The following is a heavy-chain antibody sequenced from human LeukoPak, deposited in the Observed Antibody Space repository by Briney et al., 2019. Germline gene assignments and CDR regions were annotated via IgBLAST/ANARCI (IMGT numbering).Heavy chain of an antibody. V-gene: IGHV1-69*13. CDR2: IIPIFGTA. CDR1: GYTFTSYG. Sequence: ASVKVSCKASGYTFTSYGISWVRQAPGQGLERMGGIIPIFGTANYAQKFQGRVTITADESTSTAYMELSSLRSEDTAVYYCARRGVMVRGVIGYYYYYGMDVWGQGTTVTVSS. CDR3: ARRGVMVRGVIGYYYYYGMDV. D-gene: IGHD3-10*01. J-gene: IGHJ6*02.